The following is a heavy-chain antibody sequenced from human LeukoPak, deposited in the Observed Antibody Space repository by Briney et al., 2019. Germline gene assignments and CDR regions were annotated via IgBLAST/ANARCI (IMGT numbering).Heavy chain of an antibody. CDR3: AKVASIAAAGPFDY. D-gene: IGHD6-13*01. CDR1: GFTFDDYA. V-gene: IGHV3-9*01. CDR2: ISWNRGSI. Sequence: GGSLRLSCAASGFTFDDYAMQWVRQAPGKGLEWVSCISWNRGSIGYADSVKGRFTISRDKAKHSLYLQMNSLRAEDTALYYCAKVASIAAAGPFDYWGQGTLVTVSS. J-gene: IGHJ4*02.